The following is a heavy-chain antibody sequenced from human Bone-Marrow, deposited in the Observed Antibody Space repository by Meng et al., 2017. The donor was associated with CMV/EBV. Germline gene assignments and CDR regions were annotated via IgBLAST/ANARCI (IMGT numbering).Heavy chain of an antibody. J-gene: IGHJ4*02. CDR1: GGSISSSNW. Sequence: TCAVSGGSISSSNWWSWGRQPPGKGLEWIGEIYHSGSTNYNPSLKSRVTISVDKSKNQFSLKLSSVTAADTAVYYCARDGGEAYDFDYWGQGTLVTVSS. V-gene: IGHV4-4*02. CDR2: IYHSGST. D-gene: IGHD2-21*01. CDR3: ARDGGEAYDFDY.